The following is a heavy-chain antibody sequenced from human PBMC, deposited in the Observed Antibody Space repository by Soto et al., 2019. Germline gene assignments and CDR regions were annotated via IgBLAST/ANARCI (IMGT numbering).Heavy chain of an antibody. CDR3: ASDRIHTERGAFDI. V-gene: IGHV3-21*01. D-gene: IGHD2-15*01. Sequence: PGGSLRLSCAASGFTFSSYSMNWVRQAPGKGLEWVSSISSSSSYIYYADSVKGRFTISRDNAKNSLYLQMNSLRAEDTAVYYCASDRIHTERGAFDIWGQGTMVTVSS. CDR1: GFTFSSYS. J-gene: IGHJ3*02. CDR2: ISSSSSYI.